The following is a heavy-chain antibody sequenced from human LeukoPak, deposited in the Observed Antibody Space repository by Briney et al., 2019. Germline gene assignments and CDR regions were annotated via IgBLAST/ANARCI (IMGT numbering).Heavy chain of an antibody. Sequence: PSETLSLTCTVSGGSISSYYWSWIRQPPGKGLEWIGSIYYSGSTYYNPSLKSRVTISVDTSKNQFSLKLSSVTAADTAVYYCARRTEGYPFDYWGQGTLVTVSS. CDR1: GGSISSYY. J-gene: IGHJ4*02. CDR3: ARRTEGYPFDY. CDR2: IYYSGST. V-gene: IGHV4-39*01. D-gene: IGHD5-18*01.